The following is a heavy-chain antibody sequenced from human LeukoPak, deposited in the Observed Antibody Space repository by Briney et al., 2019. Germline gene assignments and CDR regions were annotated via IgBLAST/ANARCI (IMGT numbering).Heavy chain of an antibody. D-gene: IGHD3-9*01. J-gene: IGHJ4*02. CDR3: AKYPPVRYFDWYYFDY. CDR2: ISDRSSTI. V-gene: IGHV3-48*01. CDR1: GFTFTEYS. Sequence: GESLRLSCAASGFTFTEYSIIWVRQAPGKGLEWVSFISDISDRSSTIHYADSVKGRFTISRGNSKNTLYLQMNSLRAEDTAVYYCAKYPPVRYFDWYYFDYWGQGTLVTVSS.